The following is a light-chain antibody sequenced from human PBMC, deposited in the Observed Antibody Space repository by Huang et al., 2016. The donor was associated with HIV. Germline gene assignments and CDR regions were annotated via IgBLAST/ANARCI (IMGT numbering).Light chain of an antibody. V-gene: IGKV1-39*01. CDR3: QQSYNTPQT. Sequence: DIQMTQSPSSLSASVGDRVTITCRTSQSISSYLNWYQQKPGKAPKLLICAASSLQSGVPSRFSGSGSGTDFTLTISSLQPEDFATYYCQQSYNTPQTFGQGTKVEIK. CDR2: AAS. J-gene: IGKJ1*01. CDR1: QSISSY.